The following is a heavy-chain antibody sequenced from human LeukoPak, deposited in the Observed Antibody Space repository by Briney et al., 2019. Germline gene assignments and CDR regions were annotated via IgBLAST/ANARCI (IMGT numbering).Heavy chain of an antibody. CDR1: GFTFSSYW. Sequence: GGSLRLSCAASGFTFSSYWMSWVRQAPGKGLDWVSAITGSGGNTYYADSVKGRFTISRDNSKNTLYLQMNSLRAEDTVVYYCAKWGDYDVLTGYYVSDYWGQGALVTVSS. J-gene: IGHJ4*02. D-gene: IGHD3-9*01. CDR2: ITGSGGNT. V-gene: IGHV3-23*01. CDR3: AKWGDYDVLTGYYVSDY.